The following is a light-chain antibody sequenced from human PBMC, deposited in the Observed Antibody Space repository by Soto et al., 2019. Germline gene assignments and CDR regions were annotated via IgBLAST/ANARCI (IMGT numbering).Light chain of an antibody. Sequence: QSVLTQPASVSGSPGQSITISCTGTSSDVGDYKYVSWYQQHPGKAPKALIYEVSNRPAGVSNRFSGSKSGNTASLTISGLQAEYEADYYCSSYTTSNTLVFGPGTKVTVL. CDR1: SSDVGDYKY. CDR3: SSYTTSNTLV. V-gene: IGLV2-14*01. CDR2: EVS. J-gene: IGLJ1*01.